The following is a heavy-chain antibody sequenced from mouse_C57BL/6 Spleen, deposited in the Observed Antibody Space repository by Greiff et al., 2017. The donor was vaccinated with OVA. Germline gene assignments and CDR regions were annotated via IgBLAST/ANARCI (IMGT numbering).Heavy chain of an antibody. D-gene: IGHD1-1*01. CDR3: ARDGSSSYAMDY. J-gene: IGHJ4*01. V-gene: IGHV1-76*01. Sequence: QVQLKESGAELVRPGASVKLSCKASGYTFTDYYINWVKQRPGQGLEWIARIYPGSGNTYYNEKFKGKATLTAEKSSSTAYMQLSSLTSEDSAVYVCARDGSSSYAMDYWGQGTSVTVSS. CDR2: IYPGSGNT. CDR1: GYTFTDYY.